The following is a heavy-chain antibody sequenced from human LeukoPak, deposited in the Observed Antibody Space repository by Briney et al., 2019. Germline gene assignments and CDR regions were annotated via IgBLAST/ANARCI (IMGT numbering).Heavy chain of an antibody. CDR1: GGSISSGDYY. CDR3: AGADSYYYDSSGTSVAFDI. CDR2: IYYSGGT. D-gene: IGHD3-22*01. V-gene: IGHV4-30-4*01. J-gene: IGHJ3*02. Sequence: SQTLSLTCTVSGGSISSGDYYWSWIRQPPGKGLEWIGYIYYSGGTYYNPSLKSRVTISVDTSKNQFSLKLSSVTAADTAVYYCAGADSYYYDSSGTSVAFDIWGQGTMVTVSS.